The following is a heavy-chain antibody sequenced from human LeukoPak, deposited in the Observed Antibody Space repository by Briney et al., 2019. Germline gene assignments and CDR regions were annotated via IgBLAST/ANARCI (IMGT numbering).Heavy chain of an antibody. Sequence: GGSLRLSCAASGFTFTTFGIHWVRQAPSKGLEWVAAISPDGNIEYYTDSVKGRFTISRDNSKNMIYLQMNSLRGEDSAVYYCAKINNDDDYWGQGTLVTVSS. CDR1: GFTFTTFG. D-gene: IGHD1/OR15-1a*01. J-gene: IGHJ4*02. V-gene: IGHV3-30*18. CDR2: ISPDGNIE. CDR3: AKINNDDDY.